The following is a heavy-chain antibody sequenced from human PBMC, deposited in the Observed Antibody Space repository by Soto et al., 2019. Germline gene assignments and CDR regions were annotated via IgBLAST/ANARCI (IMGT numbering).Heavy chain of an antibody. V-gene: IGHV1-3*01. D-gene: IGHD3-22*01. CDR2: INVGTGYT. CDR1: GYTFTSDA. J-gene: IGHJ3*01. CDR3: ARAGAWGSNYDDAGFDG. Sequence: VHLVQSGAEVKKPGASVKVSCRASGYTFTSDAMHWVRQAPGQGLEWLGWINVGTGYTTFSQKFQGRVSITRVTCASTAYMELSSLGSEDTAIYYCARAGAWGSNYDDAGFDGWGQGTKVTVSS.